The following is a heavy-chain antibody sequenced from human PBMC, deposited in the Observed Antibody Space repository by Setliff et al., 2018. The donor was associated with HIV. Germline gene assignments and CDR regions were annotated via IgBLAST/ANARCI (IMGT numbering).Heavy chain of an antibody. Sequence: ASVKVSCKASGFTFTSSAVQWVRQARGQRLEWIGWIVVGSGNTNYAQKFQERVTITRDMSTSTAYMELSSLRSEDTAVYYCAAEGATDWVSDAFDIWGQGTMVTVS. CDR1: GFTFTSSA. J-gene: IGHJ3*02. CDR3: AAEGATDWVSDAFDI. D-gene: IGHD1-26*01. CDR2: IVVGSGNT. V-gene: IGHV1-58*01.